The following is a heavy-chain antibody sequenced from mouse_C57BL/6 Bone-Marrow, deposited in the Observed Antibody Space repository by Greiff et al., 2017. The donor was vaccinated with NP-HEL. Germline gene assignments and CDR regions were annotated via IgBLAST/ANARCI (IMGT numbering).Heavy chain of an antibody. J-gene: IGHJ1*03. Sequence: EVQLQQSGPVLVKPGASVKMSCKASGYTFTDYYMNWVKQSHGKSLEWIGVINPYNGGTSYNQKFKGKATLTVDKSSSTAYMELNSLTSEDSAVYYCASYYSNSRKYFDVWGTGTTVTVSS. CDR1: GYTFTDYY. D-gene: IGHD2-5*01. CDR3: ASYYSNSRKYFDV. V-gene: IGHV1-19*01. CDR2: INPYNGGT.